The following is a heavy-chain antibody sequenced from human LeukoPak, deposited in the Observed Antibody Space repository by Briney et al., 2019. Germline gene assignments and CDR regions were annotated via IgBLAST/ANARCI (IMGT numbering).Heavy chain of an antibody. CDR1: GFTSGVYA. CDR2: IRGKAYGGTT. J-gene: IGHJ4*02. Sequence: GGSLRLSCTASGFTSGVYAMSWARQAPGKGLEWVGFIRGKAYGGTTEYAASVKGRFTISRDDSKSIAYLQMNSLKTEDTGVYYCTRSDYYDSSGYYHFDYWGQGTLVTVSS. CDR3: TRSDYYDSSGYYHFDY. V-gene: IGHV3-49*04. D-gene: IGHD3-22*01.